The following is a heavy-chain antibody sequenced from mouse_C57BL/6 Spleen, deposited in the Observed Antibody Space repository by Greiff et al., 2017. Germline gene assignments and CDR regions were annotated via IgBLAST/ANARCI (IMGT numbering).Heavy chain of an antibody. V-gene: IGHV3-6*01. J-gene: IGHJ4*01. CDR1: GYSITSGYY. Sequence: EVKLQESGPGLVKPSQSLSLTCSVTGYSITSGYYWNWIRQFPGNKLEWMGYISYDGSNNYNPSLKNRISITRDTSKNQFFLKLNSVTTEDTATYYCARDNYYSNYVGAMDYWGQGTSVTVSS. CDR2: ISYDGSN. D-gene: IGHD2-5*01. CDR3: ARDNYYSNYVGAMDY.